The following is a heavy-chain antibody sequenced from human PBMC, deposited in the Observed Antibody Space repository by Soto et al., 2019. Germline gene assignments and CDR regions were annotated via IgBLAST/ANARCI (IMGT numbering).Heavy chain of an antibody. V-gene: IGHV4-34*01. CDR2: INHSGST. J-gene: IGHJ6*02. CDR1: GGSFSGYY. Sequence: QVQLQQWGAGLLKPSETLSLTCAVYGGSFSGYYWSWIRQPPGKGLEWIVEINHSGSTNYNPSLKSRVTISVDTSKNQFSLKLSSVTAADTAVYYCARASYGGRYYYYYGMDVWGQGTTVTVSS. D-gene: IGHD2-15*01. CDR3: ARASYGGRYYYYYGMDV.